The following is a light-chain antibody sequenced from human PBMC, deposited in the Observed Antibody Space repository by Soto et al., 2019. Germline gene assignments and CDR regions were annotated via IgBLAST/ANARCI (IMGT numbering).Light chain of an antibody. CDR2: GAS. Sequence: EIVLTQSPGTLSLSPGERATLSSRASQSISSSYLAWYQQKPGQAPRLLVYGASSRATGTPDRCSGSGSGTDFTLTISSLEPEDFAVYYCQQYGSSRFTFGPGTKVDI. J-gene: IGKJ3*01. V-gene: IGKV3-20*01. CDR3: QQYGSSRFT. CDR1: QSISSSY.